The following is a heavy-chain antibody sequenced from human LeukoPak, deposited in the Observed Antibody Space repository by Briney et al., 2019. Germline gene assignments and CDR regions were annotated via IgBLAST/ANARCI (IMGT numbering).Heavy chain of an antibody. J-gene: IGHJ6*02. CDR2: ISAYNGNT. D-gene: IGHD1-26*01. CDR1: GYTFTSYG. CDR3: ARRFSSTTFYYYGMDV. V-gene: IGHV1-18*01. Sequence: GASVKVSCKASGYTFTSYGISWVRQAPGQGLEWMGWISAYNGNTNYAQKLQGRVTMTTDTPTSTAYMELRSLRSDDTAVYYCARRFSSTTFYYYGMDVWGQGTTVTVSS.